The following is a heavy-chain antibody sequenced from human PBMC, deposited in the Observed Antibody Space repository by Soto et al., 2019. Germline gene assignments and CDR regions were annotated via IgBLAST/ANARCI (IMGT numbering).Heavy chain of an antibody. CDR3: AISSYSSSSPLYGMDV. CDR2: INPNSGGT. V-gene: IGHV1-2*04. D-gene: IGHD6-6*01. Sequence: ASVKVSCKASGYTFTGYYMHWVRQAPGRGLEWMGWINPNSGGTNYAQKFQGWVTMTRDTSISTAYMELSRLRSDDTAVYYCAISSYSSSSPLYGMDVWGQGTTVIVSS. CDR1: GYTFTGYY. J-gene: IGHJ6*02.